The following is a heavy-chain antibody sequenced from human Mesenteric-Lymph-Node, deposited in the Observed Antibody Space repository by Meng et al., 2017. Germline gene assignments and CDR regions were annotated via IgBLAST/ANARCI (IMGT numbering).Heavy chain of an antibody. D-gene: IGHD3-10*01. J-gene: IGHJ6*02. Sequence: LRLSCTVSGGSISSGSYYWSWIRQPAGKGLEWIGRIYTSGSTNYNPSLKSRVTISVDTSKNQFSLKLSSVTAADTAVYYCASLHYYYGSGSYHYYYYGMDVWGQGTTVTVSS. V-gene: IGHV4-61*02. CDR1: GGSISSGSYY. CDR3: ASLHYYYGSGSYHYYYYGMDV. CDR2: IYTSGST.